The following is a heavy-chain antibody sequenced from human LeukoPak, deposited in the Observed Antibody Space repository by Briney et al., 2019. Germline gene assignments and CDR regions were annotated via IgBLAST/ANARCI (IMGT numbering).Heavy chain of an antibody. D-gene: IGHD2-2*01. Sequence: SETLSLTCTVSGGSISSYYWSWIRQPPGKGLEWIGYIYYSGSTNYNPSLKSRVTISVDTSKNQFSLKLSSVTAADTAVYYCARDNDQEDAFDIWGQRTMVTVSS. V-gene: IGHV4-59*01. CDR2: IYYSGST. J-gene: IGHJ3*02. CDR3: ARDNDQEDAFDI. CDR1: GGSISSYY.